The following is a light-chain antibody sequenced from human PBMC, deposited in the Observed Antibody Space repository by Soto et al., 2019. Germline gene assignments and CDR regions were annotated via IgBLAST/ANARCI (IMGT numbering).Light chain of an antibody. CDR3: QKYISAPYT. CDR2: AAS. CDR1: QDISNY. Sequence: DIQMTQSPSSVSASVGDRVTITCRASQDISNYLAWYQQKPGKVPKLLIYAASSLQSGVPPRFSGSGSGTDFTLTISSLQPEDFATYYCQKYISAPYTFGQGTKLDIK. V-gene: IGKV1-27*01. J-gene: IGKJ2*01.